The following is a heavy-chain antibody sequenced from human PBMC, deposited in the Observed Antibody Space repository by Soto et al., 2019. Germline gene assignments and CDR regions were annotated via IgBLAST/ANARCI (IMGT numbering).Heavy chain of an antibody. CDR1: GLTISGQKY. CDR3: ATWPEREDAFDV. J-gene: IGHJ3*01. V-gene: IGHV3-53*01. CDR2: LYDVDGS. D-gene: IGHD1-1*01. Sequence: DVQLVESGGGLIQPGESLRLSCAAFGLTISGQKYVAWVRQAPGKGLEWVSALYDVDGSFYADSVTGRFTTSSDSSKTTVYLQMHDLRPDDTAVYYCATWPEREDAFDVWGQGTTVTISS.